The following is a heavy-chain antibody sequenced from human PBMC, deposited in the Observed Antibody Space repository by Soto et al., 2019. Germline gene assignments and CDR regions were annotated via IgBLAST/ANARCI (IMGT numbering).Heavy chain of an antibody. Sequence: QVQLVQSGAEVKKPGASVKVSCKASGYTFTSYGISWVRQAPGQGLEWMGWISAYNGNTNYAQKLQGRGTMTTDTSTSTAYMELRSLRSDDTAVYYCARCRFGYNWNSGPDYWGQGTMVTVSS. J-gene: IGHJ4*02. CDR3: ARCRFGYNWNSGPDY. CDR2: ISAYNGNT. D-gene: IGHD1-7*01. V-gene: IGHV1-18*01. CDR1: GYTFTSYG.